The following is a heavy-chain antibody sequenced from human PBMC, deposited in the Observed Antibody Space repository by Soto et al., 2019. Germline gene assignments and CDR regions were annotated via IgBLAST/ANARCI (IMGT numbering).Heavy chain of an antibody. CDR3: AGTYDSLDY. Sequence: EVQMVESGGGLVKPGGSLRLSCAASGITFSNYYMNWVRQAPGKGLEWVSSIDSSGSHTFYADSVKGRFTISRDNAINSLYLQMNSLRAEDTAVYNCAGTYDSLDYWGQGTLVTVSS. CDR1: GITFSNYY. CDR2: IDSSGSHT. D-gene: IGHD3-22*01. V-gene: IGHV3-21*01. J-gene: IGHJ4*02.